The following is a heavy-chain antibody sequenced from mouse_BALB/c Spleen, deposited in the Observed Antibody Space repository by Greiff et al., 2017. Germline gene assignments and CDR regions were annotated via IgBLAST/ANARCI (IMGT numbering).Heavy chain of an antibody. J-gene: IGHJ3*01. CDR3: ARYGNYLFAY. D-gene: IGHD2-1*01. CDR2: ILPGSGST. Sequence: QVRLQQSGAELMKPGASVKISCKATGYTFSSYWIEWVKQRPGHGLEWIGEILPGSGSTNYNEKFKGKATFTADTSSNTAYMQLSSLTSEDSAVYYCARYGNYLFAYWGQGTLVTVSA. CDR1: GYTFSSYW. V-gene: IGHV1-9*01.